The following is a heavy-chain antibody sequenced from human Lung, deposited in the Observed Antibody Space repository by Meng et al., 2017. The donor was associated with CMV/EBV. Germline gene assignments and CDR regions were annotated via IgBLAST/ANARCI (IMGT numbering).Heavy chain of an antibody. CDR1: GFTFNTYA. Sequence: GESLKISCAASGFTFNTYAMHWVRQAPGKGLEWVAVISYDGSNKYTADSVQGRITISRDNSKNNLDLQMNSLTVQDTAIYYCVKDQGGESMIAVLIERFVMDYWGQGTTVTVSS. CDR3: VKDQGGESMIAVLIERFVMDY. CDR2: ISYDGSNK. V-gene: IGHV3-30*04. J-gene: IGHJ4*01. D-gene: IGHD3-22*01.